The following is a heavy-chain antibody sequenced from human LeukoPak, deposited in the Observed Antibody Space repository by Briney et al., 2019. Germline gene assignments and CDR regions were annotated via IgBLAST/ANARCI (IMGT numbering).Heavy chain of an antibody. CDR1: GGSISSGSYY. D-gene: IGHD3-10*01. CDR3: ARGRQYYYGSGRPRAPFDY. CDR2: INHSGST. V-gene: IGHV4-39*07. Sequence: SQTLSLTCTVSGGSISSGSYYWSWIRQPPGKGLEWIGEINHSGSTNYNPSLKSRVTISVDTSKNQFSLKLSSVTAADTAVYYCARGRQYYYGSGRPRAPFDYWGQGTLVTVSS. J-gene: IGHJ4*02.